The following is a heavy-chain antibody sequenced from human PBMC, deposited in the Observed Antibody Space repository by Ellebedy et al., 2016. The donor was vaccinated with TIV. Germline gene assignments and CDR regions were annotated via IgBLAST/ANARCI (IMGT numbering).Heavy chain of an antibody. J-gene: IGHJ6*02. CDR1: GFTFSSYS. Sequence: GESLKISXAASGFTFSSYSMNWVRQAPGKGLEWVSSISSSSSYIYYADSVKGRFTISRDNAKNSLYLQMNSLRAEDTAVYYCAREADTDGMDVWGQGTTVTVSS. D-gene: IGHD2-2*02. CDR2: ISSSSSYI. CDR3: AREADTDGMDV. V-gene: IGHV3-21*01.